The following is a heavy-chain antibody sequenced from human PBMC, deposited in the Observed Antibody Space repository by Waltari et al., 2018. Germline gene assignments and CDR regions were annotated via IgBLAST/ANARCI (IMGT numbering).Heavy chain of an antibody. J-gene: IGHJ4*02. CDR3: ARDRGRGIYLDS. CDR1: GDSVSHNCW. V-gene: IGHV4-4*02. CDR2: IQVSGKT. Sequence: QLQLQESGPGLVKPSGTLSVTCAVSGDSVSHNCWWRWVRQSPVKGLEWIGQIQVSGKTNYNPSYASRVSVSLDTTTAQFSLEMTSATAADTAIYFCARDRGRGIYLDSWGQGTLVTVSP.